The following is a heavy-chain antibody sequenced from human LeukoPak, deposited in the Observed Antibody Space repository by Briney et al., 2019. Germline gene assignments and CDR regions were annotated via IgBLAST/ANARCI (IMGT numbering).Heavy chain of an antibody. Sequence: GGSLRLSCTASGFAFDEHGMSWVRQVPGKGLEWVSGINWSDGSTGYADPLRGRFTISRDNAKNSLYLQMDSLRAEDTALYYCARAPITSPFYFDYWGQGTLVTVSS. CDR3: ARAPITSPFYFDY. CDR1: GFAFDEHG. J-gene: IGHJ4*02. CDR2: INWSDGST. V-gene: IGHV3-20*04. D-gene: IGHD2-2*01.